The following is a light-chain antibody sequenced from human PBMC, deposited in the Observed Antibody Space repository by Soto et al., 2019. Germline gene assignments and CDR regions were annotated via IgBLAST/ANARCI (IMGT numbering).Light chain of an antibody. CDR3: QLYTKRPLS. Sequence: RFMKQSTATLSLSPGERATLSCRASLSVSSDLAWYRQKPGQAPRLLIYRAFTRATGIPARFSGSGFGTDFTLTISSLQSEDFAVYYCQLYTKRPLSSGGAIKVDI. J-gene: IGKJ4*01. V-gene: IGKV3-15*01. CDR2: RAF. CDR1: LSVSSD.